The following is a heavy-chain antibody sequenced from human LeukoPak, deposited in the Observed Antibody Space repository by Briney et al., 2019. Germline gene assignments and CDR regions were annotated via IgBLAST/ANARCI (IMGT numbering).Heavy chain of an antibody. Sequence: SVKVSCKASGGTFSSYTISWVRQAPGQGLGWMGRIIPILGIANYAQKFQGRVTITADKSTSTAYMELSSLRSEDTAVYYCASQYSSSSRVYFDYWGQGTLVTVSS. CDR1: GGTFSSYT. V-gene: IGHV1-69*02. CDR3: ASQYSSSSRVYFDY. CDR2: IIPILGIA. J-gene: IGHJ4*02. D-gene: IGHD6-6*01.